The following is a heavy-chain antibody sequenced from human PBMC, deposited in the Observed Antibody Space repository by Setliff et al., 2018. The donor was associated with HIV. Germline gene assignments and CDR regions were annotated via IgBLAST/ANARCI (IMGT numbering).Heavy chain of an antibody. Sequence: PSETLSLTCAVSGGSISSGGYSWSWIRQPPGKGLEWIGSIYYSGSTYYNPSLKSRVTISVDTSKNQFSLKLSSVTAADAAVYYCASRVYYYDSSGYLREEGFDPWGQGTLVTVSS. V-gene: IGHV4-30-2*03. CDR1: GGSISSGGYS. CDR3: ASRVYYYDSSGYLREEGFDP. D-gene: IGHD3-22*01. J-gene: IGHJ5*02. CDR2: IYYSGST.